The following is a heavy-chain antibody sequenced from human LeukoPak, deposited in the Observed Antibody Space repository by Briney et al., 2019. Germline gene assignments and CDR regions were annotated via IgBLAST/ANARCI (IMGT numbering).Heavy chain of an antibody. CDR3: ARYSSSSGGASYYLDY. J-gene: IGHJ4*01. CDR2: ISGDGSVA. CDR1: GFTLRNYW. D-gene: IGHD6-6*01. Sequence: PGGSLRLSCTASGFTLRNYWMHWVRQVPGKRLAWVSRISGDGSVANYADSVQGRFTISRDNAKNMLYLHINSLRSEDTAVYFCARYSSSSGGASYYLDYWGHGTLLTVSS. V-gene: IGHV3-74*01.